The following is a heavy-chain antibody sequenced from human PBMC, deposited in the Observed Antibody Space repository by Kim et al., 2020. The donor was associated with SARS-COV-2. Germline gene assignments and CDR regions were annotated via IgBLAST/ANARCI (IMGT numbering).Heavy chain of an antibody. CDR1: GFTFSSYA. J-gene: IGHJ5*02. V-gene: IGHV3-23*01. CDR3: AKDLTDESPDYDFWSGYYRAADNWFDP. Sequence: GGSLRLSCAASGFTFSSYAMSWVRQAPGKGLEWVSAISGSGGSTYYADSVKGRFTISRDNSKNTLYLQMNSLRAEDTAVYYCAKDLTDESPDYDFWSGYYRAADNWFDPWGQGTLVTVSS. D-gene: IGHD3-3*01. CDR2: ISGSGGST.